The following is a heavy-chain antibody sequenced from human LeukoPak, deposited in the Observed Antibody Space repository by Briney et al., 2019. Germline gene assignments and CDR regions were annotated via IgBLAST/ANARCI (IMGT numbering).Heavy chain of an antibody. CDR3: AKGGDRGSYLVSTNDAFDI. J-gene: IGHJ3*02. CDR1: GFTFSSYA. D-gene: IGHD1-26*01. Sequence: PGGSLRLSCAASGFTFSSYAMSWVRQAPGKGLEWVSAISGSGGSTYYADSVKGRFTISRDNSKNTLYLQMNSLRAEDTAVYYCAKGGDRGSYLVSTNDAFDIWGQGTMVTVSS. V-gene: IGHV3-23*01. CDR2: ISGSGGST.